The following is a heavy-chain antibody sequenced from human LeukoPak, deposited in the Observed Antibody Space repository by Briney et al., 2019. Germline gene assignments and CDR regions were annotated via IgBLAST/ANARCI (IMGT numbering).Heavy chain of an antibody. CDR3: ARALSRFGESYDAFDI. J-gene: IGHJ3*02. CDR2: ISAYNGNT. Sequence: ASVKVSCKASGYTFTTYGITWVRQAPGQGLEWMGWISAYNGNTNYAQKLQGRVTMTRDTSTSTAYMELRSLRSDDTAVYYCARALSRFGESYDAFDIWGQGTMVPVSS. V-gene: IGHV1-18*04. D-gene: IGHD3-10*01. CDR1: GYTFTTYG.